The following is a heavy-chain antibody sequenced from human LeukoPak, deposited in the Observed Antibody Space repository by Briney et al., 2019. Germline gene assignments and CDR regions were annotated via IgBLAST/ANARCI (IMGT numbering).Heavy chain of an antibody. D-gene: IGHD3-3*01. CDR1: GFTFDDYA. V-gene: IGHV3-9*01. CDR3: ANGGPRFVELSKYYFYYMDV. J-gene: IGHJ6*03. Sequence: GGSLRLSCAASGFTFDDYAMHWVRHAPGKGLEWVSDISWNSGSIGYADSVKGRFTISRDNAKNTLYLQMNSLRPEDTAVYSCANGGPRFVELSKYYFYYMDVWGKGAKVSVSS. CDR2: ISWNSGSI.